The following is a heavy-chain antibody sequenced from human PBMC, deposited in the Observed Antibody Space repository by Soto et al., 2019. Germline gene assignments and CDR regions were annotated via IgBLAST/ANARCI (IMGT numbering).Heavy chain of an antibody. CDR2: MQPDGVTK. Sequence: QVQLVESGGGVVQPGRYLSLSCRISGFSLTVYSMNWVRQAPGKGLEWVAVMQPDGVTKNYADSVQGRFVISGDNSKNTRYLEMDSLTPEDTAIYYCARGLQGFDYWGQGTLVTVSS. CDR1: GFSLTVYS. J-gene: IGHJ4*02. V-gene: IGHV3-30*09. CDR3: ARGLQGFDY.